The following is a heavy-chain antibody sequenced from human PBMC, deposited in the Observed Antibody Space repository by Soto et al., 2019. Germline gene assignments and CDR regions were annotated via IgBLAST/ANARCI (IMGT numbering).Heavy chain of an antibody. V-gene: IGHV4-4*02. D-gene: IGHD5-12*01. CDR3: ARGNIVATIRLWGGYGMDV. CDR2: IYHSGST. Sequence: SETLSLTCAVSGFSISSSSWWIWVRQPPGKGLEWIGEIYHSGSTNYNPSLKSRVTISVDKSKNQFSLKLSSVTAADTAVYYCARGNIVATIRLWGGYGMDVWGQGTTVTVSS. J-gene: IGHJ6*02. CDR1: GFSISSSSW.